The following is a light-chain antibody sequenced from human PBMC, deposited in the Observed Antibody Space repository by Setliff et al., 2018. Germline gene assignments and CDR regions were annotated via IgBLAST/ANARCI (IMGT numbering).Light chain of an antibody. Sequence: QSALTQPRSVSGSPGQSVTISCTGTNSDVGGYKYVSWYQQHPGKAPRFMIYNVNKRPSGVPDRFSASRSGNTASLTISGLQPEDESDYYCCSYAGYSYVFGTGTKVTVL. CDR2: NVN. CDR3: CSYAGYSYV. V-gene: IGLV2-11*01. J-gene: IGLJ1*01. CDR1: NSDVGGYKY.